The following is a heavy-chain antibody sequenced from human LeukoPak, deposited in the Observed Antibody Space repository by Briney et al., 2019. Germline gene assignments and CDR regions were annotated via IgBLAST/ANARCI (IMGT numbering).Heavy chain of an antibody. Sequence: PSETLSLTCTLSGGSISTSSYYWGWIRQPPGKGLEWIGSIYYSGSTYYNPSLKSRVTISVDTSKNQFSLKLSSVTAADTAVYYCARQVHDILTGYDYWGQGTLVTVSS. D-gene: IGHD3-9*01. CDR3: ARQVHDILTGYDY. CDR2: IYYSGST. CDR1: GGSISTSSYY. V-gene: IGHV4-39*01. J-gene: IGHJ4*02.